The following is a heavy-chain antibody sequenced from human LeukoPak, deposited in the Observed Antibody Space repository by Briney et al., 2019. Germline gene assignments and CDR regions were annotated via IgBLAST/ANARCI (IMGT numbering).Heavy chain of an antibody. D-gene: IGHD3-22*01. V-gene: IGHV3-74*01. J-gene: IGHJ1*01. CDR1: GFTFSKNW. Sequence: GGSLRFSCAASGFTFSKNWWHWVPQVQGRGRVGVSLIKGDGSTTNYADFVKGRFTISRDNAKNTLSLQVNSLRAEDTAVYYCATGNYYDSRGYYTFGYWGQGTLVTVSS. CDR3: ATGNYYDSRGYYTFGY. CDR2: IKGDGSTT.